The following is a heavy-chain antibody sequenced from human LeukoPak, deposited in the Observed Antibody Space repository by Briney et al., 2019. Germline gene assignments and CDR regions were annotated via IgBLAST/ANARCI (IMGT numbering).Heavy chain of an antibody. V-gene: IGHV4-61*02. CDR2: IYTSGIT. CDR3: ARAGEPPYYYYYMDV. Sequence: PSETLSLTCTVSGGSISSGSYYWSWIRQPAGKGLEWIGRIYTSGITNYNPSLKTRVTISVDTSKNQFSLKLSSVTAADTAVYYCARAGEPPYYYYYMDVWGKGTTVTVSS. J-gene: IGHJ6*03. CDR1: GGSISSGSYY. D-gene: IGHD7-27*01.